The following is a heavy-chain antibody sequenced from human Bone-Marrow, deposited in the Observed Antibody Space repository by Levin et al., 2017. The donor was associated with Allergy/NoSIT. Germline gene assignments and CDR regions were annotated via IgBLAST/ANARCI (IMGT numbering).Heavy chain of an antibody. Sequence: SCAASGFTFDDYAMHWVRQPPGRGLEWVSGISWNSGKIGYGDSMKGRFTISRDNAKSSLYLQMNSLRVEDTALYYCAKTRGFSFGIDAFDMWGQWTMVTVSS. D-gene: IGHD5-12*01. CDR3: AKTRGFSFGIDAFDM. CDR1: GFTFDDYA. J-gene: IGHJ3*02. CDR2: ISWNSGKI. V-gene: IGHV3-9*01.